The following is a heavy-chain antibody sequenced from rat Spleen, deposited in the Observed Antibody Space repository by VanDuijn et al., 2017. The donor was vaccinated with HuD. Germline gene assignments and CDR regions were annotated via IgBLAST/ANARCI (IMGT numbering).Heavy chain of an antibody. CDR3: TSGGYFRY. V-gene: IGHV5-27*01. D-gene: IGHD2-5*01. Sequence: EVQLVESGGGLVQPGRSLKLSCAASGFTFSNYYMAWVRQAPTKGLEWVAYISTAGGNTYYRDSVRGLFTISRDNAKSTLYLQMNSPRSEDTATYSCTSGGYFRYWGQGVMVTVSS. J-gene: IGHJ2*01. CDR2: ISTAGGNT. CDR1: GFTFSNYY.